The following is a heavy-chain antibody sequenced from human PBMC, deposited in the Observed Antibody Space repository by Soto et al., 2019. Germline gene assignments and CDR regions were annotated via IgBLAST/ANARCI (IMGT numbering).Heavy chain of an antibody. V-gene: IGHV3-53*02. D-gene: IGHD4-17*01. J-gene: IGHJ6*02. CDR3: ARDLGYGGNLGDGMDV. Sequence: EVQLVETGGGLIQPGGSLRLSCAASGFTVSSNYMSWVRQAPGKGLEWVSVIYSGGSTYYADSVKGRFTISRDNSKNTLYLQMTSLRAEDTAVYYCARDLGYGGNLGDGMDVWGQGTTVTVSS. CDR1: GFTVSSNY. CDR2: IYSGGST.